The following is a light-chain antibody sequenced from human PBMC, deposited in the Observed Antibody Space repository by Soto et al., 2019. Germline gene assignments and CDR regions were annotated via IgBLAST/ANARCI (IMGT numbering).Light chain of an antibody. CDR2: LAS. CDR3: TPTPQAPIT. V-gene: IGKV2-28*01. Sequence: QRTRLVTRGRPASISYRSSQSLLHINGYNYLDWYLQKPGQSPQLLIYLASSRASGVPDRFSGSGSGTDFTLKICRVESEDFGVYYCTPTPQAPITFRGGTKVDIK. J-gene: IGKJ4*01. CDR1: QSLLHINGYNY.